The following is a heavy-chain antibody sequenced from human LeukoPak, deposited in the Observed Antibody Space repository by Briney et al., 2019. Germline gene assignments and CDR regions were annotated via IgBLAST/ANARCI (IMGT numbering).Heavy chain of an antibody. J-gene: IGHJ6*03. Sequence: PGGSLRLSCAASGFTFSSYGMHWVRQAPGKGLEWVAFTRYDGSNKYYADSVKGRFTISRDNSKNTLYLQMNSLRAEDTAVYYCAKDGIYDFWSGYEVSYYYYMDVWGKGTTVTVSS. CDR2: TRYDGSNK. D-gene: IGHD3-3*01. V-gene: IGHV3-30*02. CDR3: AKDGIYDFWSGYEVSYYYYMDV. CDR1: GFTFSSYG.